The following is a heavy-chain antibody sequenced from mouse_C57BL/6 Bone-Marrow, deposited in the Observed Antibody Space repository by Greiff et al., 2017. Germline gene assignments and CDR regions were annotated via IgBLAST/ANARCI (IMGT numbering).Heavy chain of an antibody. CDR1: GFSFNTYA. V-gene: IGHV10-1*01. J-gene: IGHJ4*01. Sequence: EVQLVESGGGLVQPKGSLKLSCAASGFSFNTYAMNWVRQAPGKGLEWVARIRSKSNNYATYYAESVKDRFTISRDDSESMLYLQMNNLKTEDTAMYYCVSSDYYGSSYRGYYYAMDYWGQGTSVTVSS. CDR2: IRSKSNNYAT. D-gene: IGHD1-1*01. CDR3: VSSDYYGSSYRGYYYAMDY.